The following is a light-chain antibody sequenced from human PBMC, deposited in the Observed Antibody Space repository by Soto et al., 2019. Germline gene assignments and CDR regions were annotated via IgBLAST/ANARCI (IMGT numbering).Light chain of an antibody. J-gene: IGKJ4*01. Sequence: DIQMTQSPSSLSASVGDRVTITCRASQSISSYLNWYQQKPGKAPKLLIYAASSLQSGVPSRFRSSRSGKDLPLTIASLQPEDSASYFCQLRIRAPLIFGGGTKREIK. CDR2: AAS. V-gene: IGKV1-39*01. CDR1: QSISSY. CDR3: QLRIRAPLI.